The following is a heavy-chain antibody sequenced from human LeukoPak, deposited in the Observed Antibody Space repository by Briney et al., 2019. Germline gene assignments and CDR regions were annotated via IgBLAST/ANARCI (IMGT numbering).Heavy chain of an antibody. CDR1: GGSISSDS. J-gene: IGHJ4*02. D-gene: IGHD3-22*01. CDR3: ARDGYYYDSSGYRAMDY. V-gene: IGHV4-59*12. Sequence: SETLSLTCTVSGGSISSDSWSWIRQPPGKGLEWIGYISYIGSTNYNPSLKSRVTISIDTSKNQFSLKLSSVTAADTAVYYCARDGYYYDSSGYRAMDYWGQGTLVTVSS. CDR2: ISYIGST.